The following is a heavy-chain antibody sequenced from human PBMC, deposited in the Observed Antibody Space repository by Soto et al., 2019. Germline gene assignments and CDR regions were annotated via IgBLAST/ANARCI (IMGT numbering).Heavy chain of an antibody. CDR2: IYYSGST. CDR3: ARTKTGSNSFHIDY. V-gene: IGHV4-31*03. J-gene: IGHJ4*01. CDR1: GGSISSGDYY. D-gene: IGHD2-2*01. Sequence: QVQLQESGPGLVKPSQTLSLTCTVSGGSISSGDYYWTSIRQHPGKGLGWIGYIYYSGSTKHNPPLTSRVITSVGTSKNQLSAKLDAVTAADTAVYYCARTKTGSNSFHIDYWGHLTQVSVS.